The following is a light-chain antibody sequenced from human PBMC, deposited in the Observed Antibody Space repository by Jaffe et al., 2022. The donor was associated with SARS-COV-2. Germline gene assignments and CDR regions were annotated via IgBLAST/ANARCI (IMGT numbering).Light chain of an antibody. CDR3: QQYYSTLFT. V-gene: IGKV4-1*01. CDR1: QSVLYSSNNKNY. Sequence: DIVMTQSPDSLAVSLGERATINCKSSQSVLYSSNNKNYLAWYQQKPGQPPKLLIYWASTRESGVPDRFSASGSGTDFTLTISSLQADDVAVYYCQQYYSTLFTFGPGTKVDIK. CDR2: WAS. J-gene: IGKJ3*01.